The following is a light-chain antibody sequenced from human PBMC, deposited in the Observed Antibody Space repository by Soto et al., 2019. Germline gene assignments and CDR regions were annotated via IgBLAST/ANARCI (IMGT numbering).Light chain of an antibody. CDR2: DVS. J-gene: IGKJ5*01. CDR1: QSINRW. CDR3: QQCNSYPIT. V-gene: IGKV1-5*01. Sequence: DSQMTQSPYTLSASVGDRVTITCRASQSINRWLTWYQQKPGKAPKLLISDVSSLESGVPSRFSGSGSGTEFTLTISSLQPDDFATYYCQQCNSYPITIGQGTRLEIK.